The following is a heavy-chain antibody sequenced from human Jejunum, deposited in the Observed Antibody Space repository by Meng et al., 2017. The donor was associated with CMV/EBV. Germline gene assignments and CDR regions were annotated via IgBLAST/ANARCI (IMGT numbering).Heavy chain of an antibody. CDR1: GGTFTDYS. V-gene: IGHV1-69*02. CDR3: AGGDRPGYYHKY. D-gene: IGHD3-22*01. J-gene: IGHJ4*02. Sequence: CKVSGGTFTDYSFTWVRQAPGQGPEWMGKVIAVLGVANFAQKFQGRVTITADKSTSTTYLEMTSLRSQDTAMYYCAGGDRPGYYHKYWGQGTLVTVSS. CDR2: VIAVLGVA.